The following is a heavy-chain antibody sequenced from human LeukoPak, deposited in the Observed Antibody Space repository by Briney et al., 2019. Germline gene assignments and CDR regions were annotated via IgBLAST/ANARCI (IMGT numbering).Heavy chain of an antibody. CDR3: ARDLHHYYGSGSYYNAFGY. J-gene: IGHJ4*02. V-gene: IGHV3-33*08. CDR2: IWYDGSNK. CDR1: GFTFSSYG. D-gene: IGHD3-10*01. Sequence: GGSLRLSCGASGFTFSSYGMHWVRQAPGKGLEWVAVIWYDGSNKYYADSVKGRFTISRDNSKNTLYLQMNSLRAEDTAVYYCARDLHHYYGSGSYYNAFGYWGQGTLVTVSS.